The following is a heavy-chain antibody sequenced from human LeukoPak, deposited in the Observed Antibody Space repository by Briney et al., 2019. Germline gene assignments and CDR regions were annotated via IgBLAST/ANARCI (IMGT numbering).Heavy chain of an antibody. Sequence: SETLSLTCTVSGGSISSYYWSWIRQPPGKGLEWIGYIYYSGSTNYNPSLKSRVTISVDTSKNQFSLKLSSVTAADTAVYFCARTTEGYCRGRSCYSYYYYMDVWGKGTTVTVSS. CDR1: GGSISSYY. J-gene: IGHJ6*03. CDR2: IYYSGST. V-gene: IGHV4-59*01. D-gene: IGHD2-15*01. CDR3: ARTTEGYCRGRSCYSYYYYMDV.